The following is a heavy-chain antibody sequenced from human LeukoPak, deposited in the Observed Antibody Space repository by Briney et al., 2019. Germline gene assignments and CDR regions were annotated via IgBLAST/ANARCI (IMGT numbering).Heavy chain of an antibody. CDR2: ISYDGSNK. D-gene: IGHD6-19*01. CDR3: ARDIGQWLERSGLGY. V-gene: IGHV3-30*04. Sequence: GGSLRLSCAASGFIFRSYSMNWVRQAPGKGLEWVAVISYDGSNKYYADSVKGRFTISRDNSKNTLYLQMNSLRAEDTAVYYCARDIGQWLERSGLGYWGQGTLVTVSS. CDR1: GFIFRSYS. J-gene: IGHJ4*02.